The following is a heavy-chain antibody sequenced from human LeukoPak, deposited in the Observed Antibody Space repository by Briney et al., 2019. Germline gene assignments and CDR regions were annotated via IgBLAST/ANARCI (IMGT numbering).Heavy chain of an antibody. Sequence: QPGGSLRLSCAASGFTFSQFGMHWVRQAPGKGLEWVAIIWYDGSEKFYGDSVKGRFTISRDNSKNTLYLQMNSLRAEDTAVYYCARDRGTTSSAGYYFDYWGQGTLVIVSS. D-gene: IGHD6-6*01. CDR3: ARDRGTTSSAGYYFDY. CDR2: IWYDGSEK. V-gene: IGHV3-33*01. CDR1: GFTFSQFG. J-gene: IGHJ4*02.